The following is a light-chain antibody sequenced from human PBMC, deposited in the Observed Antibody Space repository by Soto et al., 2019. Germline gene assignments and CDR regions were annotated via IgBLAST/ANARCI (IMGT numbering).Light chain of an antibody. Sequence: QSVLTQPASVSGSPGQSITISCTGTSSDVGGYNSVSWYQHHPGKAPQLMIYEVSNRPSGVSNRFSGSKSGNTASLTISGLQAEDEAEYYCSSFTSSSTLVFGGGTQLTVL. V-gene: IGLV2-14*01. CDR1: SSDVGGYNS. CDR2: EVS. J-gene: IGLJ3*02. CDR3: SSFTSSSTLV.